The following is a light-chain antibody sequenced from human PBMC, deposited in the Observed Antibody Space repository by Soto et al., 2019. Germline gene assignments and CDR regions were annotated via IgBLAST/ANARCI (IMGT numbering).Light chain of an antibody. CDR2: DAS. CDR1: QYIGRY. Sequence: DIQMTQSPSSLSASVGDRVTITCRAGQYIGRYLNWYQQKPGKAPKLLIFDASNLKSGVSSRFSGSGSGTEFTLTISRLQPDDVATYYCLQYSSHSWTFGQGTKVDIK. J-gene: IGKJ1*01. CDR3: LQYSSHSWT. V-gene: IGKV1-5*01.